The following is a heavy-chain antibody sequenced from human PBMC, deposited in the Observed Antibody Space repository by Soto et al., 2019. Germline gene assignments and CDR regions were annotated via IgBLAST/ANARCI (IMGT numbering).Heavy chain of an antibody. J-gene: IGHJ3*02. D-gene: IGHD6-19*01. Sequence: GESLKISCAASGFTFSSHWMHWVRQAPGKGLVWVSRISSDGSSTAHADSVKGRLTISRDNAKNTLYLQMNSLRAEDTAVYYCARGTSAWRNGLDIWGQGTMVTVSS. CDR2: ISSDGSST. CDR1: GFTFSSHW. V-gene: IGHV3-74*01. CDR3: ARGTSAWRNGLDI.